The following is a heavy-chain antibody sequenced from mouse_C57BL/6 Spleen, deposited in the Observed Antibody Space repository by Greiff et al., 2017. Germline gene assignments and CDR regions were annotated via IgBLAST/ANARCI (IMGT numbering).Heavy chain of an antibody. J-gene: IGHJ4*01. Sequence: EVQGVESGGGLVQPGGSLKLSCAASGFTFSDYGMAWVRQAPRKGPEWVAFISNLAYSIYYAATVTGRFTISRENAKNTLYLEMSSLRSEDTAMYYCARRGTVHYYAMDYWGQGTSVTVSS. CDR2: ISNLAYSI. CDR3: ARRGTVHYYAMDY. V-gene: IGHV5-15*04. D-gene: IGHD1-1*01. CDR1: GFTFSDYG.